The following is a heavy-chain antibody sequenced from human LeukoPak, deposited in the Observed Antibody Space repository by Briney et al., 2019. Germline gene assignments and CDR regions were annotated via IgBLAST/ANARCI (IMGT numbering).Heavy chain of an antibody. Sequence: ASVKVSCKTSGYTFINFYIHWVRQAPGQGPEWMGWINPQNGDTDYADNFQGRVTMTGDTPITTVYMELRRLKSDDSAVYYCARGDIVIVPGANWFDPWGQGTLVTVSS. CDR3: ARGDIVIVPGANWFDP. CDR2: INPQNGDT. CDR1: GYTFINFY. J-gene: IGHJ5*02. V-gene: IGHV1-2*02. D-gene: IGHD2-2*01.